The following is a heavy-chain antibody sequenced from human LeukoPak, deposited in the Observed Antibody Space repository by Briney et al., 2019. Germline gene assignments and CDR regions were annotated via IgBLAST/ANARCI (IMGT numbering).Heavy chain of an antibody. Sequence: SETLSLTCAVYGGSFSGYYWSWVRQPPGKGVEWIGEINDSGSTNYNPSLTRRGTISVDTSKNQFSLTLRSVTAAHPAVYYCATGGAGYCSSTSCRRGYSYGIYDYWGQGTLVTVSS. D-gene: IGHD2-2*01. CDR1: GGSFSGYY. CDR3: ATGGAGYCSSTSCRRGYSYGIYDY. J-gene: IGHJ4*02. CDR2: INDSGST. V-gene: IGHV4-34*01.